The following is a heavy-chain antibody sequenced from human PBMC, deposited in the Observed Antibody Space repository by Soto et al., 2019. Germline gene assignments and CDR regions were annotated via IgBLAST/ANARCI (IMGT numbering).Heavy chain of an antibody. D-gene: IGHD4-17*01. J-gene: IGHJ3*02. Sequence: SVKVSCKASGGTFSSYTISWVRQAPGQGLEWMGRIIPILGIANYAQKFQGRVTITADKSTSTAYMELSSLRSEDTAVYYCAREDYGDYDFGAFDIWGQGTMVTVSS. CDR2: IIPILGIA. CDR1: GGTFSSYT. V-gene: IGHV1-69*04. CDR3: AREDYGDYDFGAFDI.